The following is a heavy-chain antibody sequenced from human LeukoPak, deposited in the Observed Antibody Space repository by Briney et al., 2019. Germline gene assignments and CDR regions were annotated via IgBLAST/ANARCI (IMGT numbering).Heavy chain of an antibody. V-gene: IGHV3-9*01. J-gene: IGHJ4*02. Sequence: QPGGSLRLSCAASGFTFDDYAMHWFRQAPGKGLEWVSGISWNSGSIGYADSVKGRFTISRDNAKNSLYLQMNSLRAEDSAVYYCASLYCDGYCNNGFDSWGQGTLVTVSS. CDR3: ASLYCDGYCNNGFDS. CDR1: GFTFDDYA. CDR2: ISWNSGSI. D-gene: IGHD2-21*01.